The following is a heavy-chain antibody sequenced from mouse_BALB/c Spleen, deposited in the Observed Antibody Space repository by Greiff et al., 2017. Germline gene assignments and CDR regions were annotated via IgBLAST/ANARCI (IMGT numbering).Heavy chain of an antibody. D-gene: IGHD2-4*01. CDR2: INPSTGYT. V-gene: IGHV1-7*01. CDR3: ARSIYYDYSFAY. J-gene: IGHJ3*01. CDR1: GYTFTSYW. Sequence: VQGVESGAELAKPGASVKMSCKASGYTFTSYWMHWVKQRPGQGLEWIGYINPSTGYTEYNQKFKDKATLTADKSSSTAYMQLSSLTSEDSAVYYCARSIYYDYSFAYWGQGTLVTVSA.